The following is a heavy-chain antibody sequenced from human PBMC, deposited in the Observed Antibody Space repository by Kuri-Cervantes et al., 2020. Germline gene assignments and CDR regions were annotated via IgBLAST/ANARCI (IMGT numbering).Heavy chain of an antibody. Sequence: SGPTLVKPTQTLTLTCTFSGFSLSTSGVGVGWIRQPPGKALEWLALIYWNDDKRYSPSLKSRLTITKDTSKNQVVLTMTNMDPVDTATYYCARRIGIAAAGTLNWFDPWGQGTLVTVSS. CDR1: GFSLSTSGVG. CDR2: IYWNDDK. D-gene: IGHD6-13*01. J-gene: IGHJ5*02. CDR3: ARRIGIAAAGTLNWFDP. V-gene: IGHV2-5*01.